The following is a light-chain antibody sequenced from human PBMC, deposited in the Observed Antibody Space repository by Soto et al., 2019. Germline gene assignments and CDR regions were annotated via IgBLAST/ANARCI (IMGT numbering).Light chain of an antibody. CDR2: AAS. CDR1: QSINFY. V-gene: IGKV1-39*01. CDR3: QQSYSTPLT. J-gene: IGKJ4*01. Sequence: DSQMTQSPSSLSASVGDRVTITCRANQSINFYLNWYQQKPGKAPKLLIFAASSLQSGVPSRFSGSGLLTDFTLSITSLQPADFATYYCQQSYSTPLTFGGGTKVDIK.